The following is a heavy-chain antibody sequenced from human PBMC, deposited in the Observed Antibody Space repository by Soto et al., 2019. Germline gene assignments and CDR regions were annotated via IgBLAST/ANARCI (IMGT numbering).Heavy chain of an antibody. J-gene: IGHJ5*02. Sequence: RASVKVSCKASGGTFSSYAISWVRQAPGQGLEWMGGIIPIFGTANYAQKFQGRVTITADESTSTAYMELSSLRSEDTAVYYCARASGVSVLRYFDWSNNWFDPWGQGTLVTVSS. V-gene: IGHV1-69*13. CDR3: ARASGVSVLRYFDWSNNWFDP. CDR2: IIPIFGTA. CDR1: GGTFSSYA. D-gene: IGHD3-9*01.